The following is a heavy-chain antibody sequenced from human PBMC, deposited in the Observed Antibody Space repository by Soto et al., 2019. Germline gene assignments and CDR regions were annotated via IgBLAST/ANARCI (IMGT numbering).Heavy chain of an antibody. CDR3: ARATIGAEMAFDY. D-gene: IGHD3-9*01. V-gene: IGHV1-18*01. Sequence: ASVKVSCKASGYTFNRHGIGWVRQAPGQGLEWMGWISCYNGDTEYAQKLQGRVTMTRDTSTSTVYMELRSLRSEATAVYYCARATIGAEMAFDYWG. CDR2: ISCYNGDT. J-gene: IGHJ4*01. CDR1: GYTFNRHG.